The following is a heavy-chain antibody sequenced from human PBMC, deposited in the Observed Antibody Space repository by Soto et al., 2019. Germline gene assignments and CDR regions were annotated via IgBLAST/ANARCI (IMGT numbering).Heavy chain of an antibody. CDR1: GFPFSSYG. CDR2: ISYDGTNK. D-gene: IGHD2-2*02. V-gene: IGHV3-30*18. J-gene: IGHJ4*02. CDR3: AKEPAPAAIGFDY. Sequence: RLSCAASGFPFSSYGMHWVRQAPGKGLEWLAVISYDGTNKYYGDSVQGRITISRDNSKNTLYLQVNSVRPEDTAVYYCAKEPAPAAIGFDYWGQGTLVTVSS.